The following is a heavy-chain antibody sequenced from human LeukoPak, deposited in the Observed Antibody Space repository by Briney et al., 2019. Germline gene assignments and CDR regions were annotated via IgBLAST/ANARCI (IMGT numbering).Heavy chain of an antibody. CDR3: ARSRGYCSSTSCYLWPFDP. CDR2: IYTGGST. Sequence: GGSLRLSCAASGFTFSSNYMSWVRQPPGKGLEWVSVIYTGGSTYYADSVKGRFTISRDNSKNTLYLQMNSLRAEDTAVYYCARSRGYCSSTSCYLWPFDPWGQGTLVTVSS. CDR1: GFTFSSNY. V-gene: IGHV3-53*01. D-gene: IGHD2-2*01. J-gene: IGHJ5*02.